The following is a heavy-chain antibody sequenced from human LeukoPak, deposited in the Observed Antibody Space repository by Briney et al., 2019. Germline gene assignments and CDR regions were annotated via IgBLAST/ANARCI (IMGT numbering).Heavy chain of an antibody. CDR3: ATSDSFDY. V-gene: IGHV3-74*01. J-gene: IGHJ4*02. CDR1: RFTFSSAW. Sequence: GGSLRLSCAASRFTFSSAWMQWVRQAPGKGLVWVSRISSGGSTTTYADSVKDRFTISRDNAKNTLYLQMNSLRAEDTAVYYCATSDSFDYWGQGTLVTVSS. CDR2: ISSGGSTT.